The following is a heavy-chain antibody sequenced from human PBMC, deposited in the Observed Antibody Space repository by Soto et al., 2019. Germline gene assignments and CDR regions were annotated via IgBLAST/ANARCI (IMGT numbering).Heavy chain of an antibody. Sequence: RASVKVSCKASGYTFTSYDINWVRQATGQGLEWMGWMNPNSGNTGYAQKFQGRVTMTRNTSISTAYMELSSLRSEDTAVYYCARKGYQLPPFYGMDVWGQGTTVTVSS. V-gene: IGHV1-8*01. CDR1: GYTFTSYD. CDR3: ARKGYQLPPFYGMDV. D-gene: IGHD2-2*01. CDR2: MNPNSGNT. J-gene: IGHJ6*02.